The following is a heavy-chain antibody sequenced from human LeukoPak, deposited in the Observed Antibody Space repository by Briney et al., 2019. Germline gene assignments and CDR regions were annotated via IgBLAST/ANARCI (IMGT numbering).Heavy chain of an antibody. V-gene: IGHV1-69*04. CDR2: ISPILGLR. Sequence: SVKGSCKTCGRTFIRDTISWVRQAPGQGGEGMGRISPILGLRNFAQKFQGRVTITADKSTSTAYMELSSLRSEDTAVYYCAREFEGYDDYSDSYYGMDVWGQGTTVTVSS. J-gene: IGHJ6*02. D-gene: IGHD4-17*01. CDR1: GRTFIRDT. CDR3: AREFEGYDDYSDSYYGMDV.